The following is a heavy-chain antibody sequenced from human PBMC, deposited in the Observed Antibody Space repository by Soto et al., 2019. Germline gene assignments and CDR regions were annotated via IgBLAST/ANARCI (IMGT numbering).Heavy chain of an antibody. Sequence: GGSLRLSCAASGFTLSTYWMTWVRQAPGKGLEWVANIKEDGSEKNYVDSVRGRFSISRDNAKNSLYLQMNSLRAEDTAVYYCVRREHLDYWGQGTPVTVSS. D-gene: IGHD1-1*01. J-gene: IGHJ4*02. CDR1: GFTLSTYW. V-gene: IGHV3-7*04. CDR3: VRREHLDY. CDR2: IKEDGSEK.